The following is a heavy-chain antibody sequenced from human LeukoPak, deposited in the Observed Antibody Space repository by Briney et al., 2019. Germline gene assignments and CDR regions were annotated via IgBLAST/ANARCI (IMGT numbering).Heavy chain of an antibody. D-gene: IGHD6-13*01. CDR3: ARGADSSSWYGAIDY. Sequence: SVKVSCKASGYTFTSYGLSWVRQAPGQGLEWMGGIIPIFGTANYAQKFQGRVTITADESTSTAYMELSSLRSEDTAVYYCARGADSSSWYGAIDYWGQGTLVTVSS. V-gene: IGHV1-69*13. CDR1: GYTFTSYG. CDR2: IIPIFGTA. J-gene: IGHJ4*02.